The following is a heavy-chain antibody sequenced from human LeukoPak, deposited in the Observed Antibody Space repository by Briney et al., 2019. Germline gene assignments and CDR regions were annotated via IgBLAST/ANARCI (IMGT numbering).Heavy chain of an antibody. V-gene: IGHV5-51*01. D-gene: IGHD6-19*01. Sequence: GASLQISCKGAGSIFTSYWIGWVRPLPGKGLEWMGIIYPGDSDTRYSPSFQGQVTISADKSISTAYLQWSSLKASDTAMYYCARLPMGAVAGTLDYWGQGTLDTVSS. CDR3: ARLPMGAVAGTLDY. CDR1: GSIFTSYW. CDR2: IYPGDSDT. J-gene: IGHJ4*02.